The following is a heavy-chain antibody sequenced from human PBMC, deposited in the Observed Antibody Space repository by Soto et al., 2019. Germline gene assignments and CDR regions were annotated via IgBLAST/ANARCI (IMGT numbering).Heavy chain of an antibody. V-gene: IGHV4-34*01. CDR2: INHSGST. D-gene: IGHD2-2*01. J-gene: IGHJ6*03. Sequence: SETLSLTCAVYGGSFSGYYWSWIRQPPGKGLEWIGEINHSGSTNYNPSLKSRVTISVDTSKNQFSLKLSSVTAADTAVYYCARGDRRDIVVVPAGAEPYYMDVWGKGTTVTVSS. CDR1: GGSFSGYY. CDR3: ARGDRRDIVVVPAGAEPYYMDV.